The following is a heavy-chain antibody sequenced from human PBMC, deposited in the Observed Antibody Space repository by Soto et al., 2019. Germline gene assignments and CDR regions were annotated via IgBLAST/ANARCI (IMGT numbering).Heavy chain of an antibody. D-gene: IGHD7-27*01. Sequence: QLQLQESGPGLVKPSETLSLTCTVSGGSISSSSYYWGWIRQPPGKGLEWIGSIYYSGSTYYNPSLKSRVTISVDTSKNQFSLKLSSVTAADTAVYYCARQGPRGANWVRYFDSWGQGTLVTVSS. CDR3: ARQGPRGANWVRYFDS. V-gene: IGHV4-39*01. J-gene: IGHJ4*02. CDR2: IYYSGST. CDR1: GGSISSSSYY.